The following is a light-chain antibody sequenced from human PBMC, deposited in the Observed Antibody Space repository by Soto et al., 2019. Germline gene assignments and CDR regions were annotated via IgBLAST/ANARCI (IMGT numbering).Light chain of an antibody. V-gene: IGKV3-11*01. CDR2: DAS. Sequence: EIVLTQSPATLSLSPGERATLSCRASQSVSSYLAWYQQKPGQAPRLLIYDASNRATGIPARFSGSGSGTDFTLTITRLEPEDFAVYYCQNRSNWLAVGGGTKVEIK. CDR3: QNRSNWLA. J-gene: IGKJ4*01. CDR1: QSVSSY.